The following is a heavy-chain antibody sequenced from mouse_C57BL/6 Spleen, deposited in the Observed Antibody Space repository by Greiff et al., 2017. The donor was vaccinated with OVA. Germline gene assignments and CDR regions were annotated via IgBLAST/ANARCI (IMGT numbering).Heavy chain of an antibody. D-gene: IGHD2-4*01. V-gene: IGHV1-81*01. CDR1: GYTFTSYG. CDR2: IYPRSGNT. J-gene: IGHJ2*01. Sequence: QVQLQQSGAELARPGASVKLSCKASGYTFTSYGISWVKQRTGQGLEWIGEIYPRSGNTYYNEKLKGKATLTADKSSSTAYMELRSLTSEDSAVYFCARYYDYDDYFDYWGQGTTLTVSS. CDR3: ARYYDYDDYFDY.